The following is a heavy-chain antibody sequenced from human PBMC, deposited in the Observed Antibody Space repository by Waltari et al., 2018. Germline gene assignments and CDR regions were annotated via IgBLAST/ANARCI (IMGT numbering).Heavy chain of an antibody. D-gene: IGHD4-4*01. CDR3: ARDSAPYSNYADAIDI. CDR1: GFTFMNYW. Sequence: EVQLVESGGGLVQPGGSLRVSCVASGFTFMNYWMGWVRQASGKWMEWVASIRKEGGEEYYVDSVKGRFTVSRNNATNSLHLHMDSLRVEDTAIYYCARDSAPYSNYADAIDIWGQGTMVIVSS. J-gene: IGHJ3*02. V-gene: IGHV3-7*01. CDR2: IRKEGGEE.